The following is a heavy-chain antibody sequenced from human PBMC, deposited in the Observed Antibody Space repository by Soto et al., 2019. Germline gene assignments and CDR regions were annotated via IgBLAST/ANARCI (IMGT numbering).Heavy chain of an antibody. V-gene: IGHV1-3*01. D-gene: IGHD6-19*01. J-gene: IGHJ6*02. CDR2: INAGNGNT. CDR3: ARKYAVAGTPNYYYYGMDV. Sequence: GASVKVSCKASGYTFTSYAMHWVRQAPGQRLEWMGWINAGNGNTKYSQKFQGRVTITRDTSASTAYMELSSLRSEDTAVYYCARKYAVAGTPNYYYYGMDVWGQGTTVTVSS. CDR1: GYTFTSYA.